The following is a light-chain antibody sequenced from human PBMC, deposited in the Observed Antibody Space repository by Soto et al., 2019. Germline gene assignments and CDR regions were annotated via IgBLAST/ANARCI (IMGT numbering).Light chain of an antibody. CDR2: SNN. CDR3: AAWDDSLNGHVV. CDR1: SSNIGSNT. J-gene: IGLJ2*01. Sequence: QPVLTQPPSASGTPGQRVTISCSGSSSNIGSNTVNWYQQLPGTAPKLLIYSNNQRHSGVPDRFSGSKSGNSASLAISGLQSEDEADYYCAAWDDSLNGHVVFGGGTKLTVL. V-gene: IGLV1-44*01.